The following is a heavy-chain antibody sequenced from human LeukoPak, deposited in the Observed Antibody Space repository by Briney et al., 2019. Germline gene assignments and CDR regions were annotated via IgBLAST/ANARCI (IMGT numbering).Heavy chain of an antibody. CDR3: ASADGYNHLGFDY. CDR2: IIPIFGTA. D-gene: IGHD5-24*01. J-gene: IGHJ4*02. V-gene: IGHV1-69*13. Sequence: WASVKVSCKASGGTFSSYAISWVRQAPGQGLEWMGGIIPIFGTANYAQKFQGRVTITADESTSTAYMELSSLRSEDTAVYYCASADGYNHLGFDYWGQGTLVTVSS. CDR1: GGTFSSYA.